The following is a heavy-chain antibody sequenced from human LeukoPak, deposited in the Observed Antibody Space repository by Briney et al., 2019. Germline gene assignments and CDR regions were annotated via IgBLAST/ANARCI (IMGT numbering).Heavy chain of an antibody. D-gene: IGHD6-19*01. CDR2: ISWNRGSI. Sequence: GRSLRLSCAASGFTFDDYAMHWVRQAPGKGLEWVSGISWNRGSIGYADSVKGRFTISRDNAKNSLYLEMNSLRAEDTALYYYAKDISPLSIAVAGTGFDHWGQGTLVTVSS. J-gene: IGHJ4*02. V-gene: IGHV3-9*01. CDR1: GFTFDDYA. CDR3: AKDISPLSIAVAGTGFDH.